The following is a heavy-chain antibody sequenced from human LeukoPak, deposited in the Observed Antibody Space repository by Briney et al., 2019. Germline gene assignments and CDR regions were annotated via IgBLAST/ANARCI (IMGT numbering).Heavy chain of an antibody. CDR1: GFTFSSYS. CDR2: IRYDESNT. Sequence: GGSLRLSCAASGFTFSSYSMNWVRQAPGKGLEWVAFIRYDESNTYYGDSVKGRFTISRDNSKDTVYLQMNSLRADDTAVYYCVRGLTYGDYINFDFWGQGTLVIVS. J-gene: IGHJ4*02. D-gene: IGHD4-17*01. V-gene: IGHV3-30*02. CDR3: VRGLTYGDYINFDF.